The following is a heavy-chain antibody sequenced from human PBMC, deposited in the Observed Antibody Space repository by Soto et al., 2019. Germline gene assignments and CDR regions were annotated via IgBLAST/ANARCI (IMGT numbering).Heavy chain of an antibody. V-gene: IGHV3-72*01. J-gene: IGHJ4*02. CDR3: VLWVRGLINY. Sequence: EVKLVESGGGLVQPGGSLRLSCATSGITFSDHDMDWVRQAPGKGLEWLGRCRSRVDNYATDYAASVKGRFTFSRDESKSSLSLQMRSLKTGDTAMYYCVLWVRGLINYWGQGILVTVSS. D-gene: IGHD3-10*01. CDR1: GITFSDHD. CDR2: CRSRVDNYAT.